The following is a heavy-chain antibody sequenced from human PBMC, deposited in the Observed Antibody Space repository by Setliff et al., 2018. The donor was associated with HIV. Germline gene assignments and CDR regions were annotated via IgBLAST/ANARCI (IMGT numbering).Heavy chain of an antibody. CDR1: GGSFSGHY. Sequence: SETLSLTCAVYGGSFSGHYWSWIRQPPGKGLEWIGEINHSGSTNYNPSLKSRVTISVDTSKNQFSLKLGSVTVADTAVYYCARGRRGWLVTALDYWGLGTLVTVSS. D-gene: IGHD2-2*01. CDR2: INHSGST. V-gene: IGHV4-34*01. CDR3: ARGRRGWLVTALDY. J-gene: IGHJ4*02.